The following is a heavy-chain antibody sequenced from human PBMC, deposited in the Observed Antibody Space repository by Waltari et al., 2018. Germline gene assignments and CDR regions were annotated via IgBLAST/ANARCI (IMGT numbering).Heavy chain of an antibody. J-gene: IGHJ6*03. CDR2: INHSGST. V-gene: IGHV4-34*01. Sequence: QVQLQQWGAGLLKPSETLSLTCAVYGGSFSGYYWSWIRQPPGKGLEWIGEINHSGSTNYNPSLKSRVTISVDTSKNQFSLKLSSVTAADTAVYYCATPYYDFWSGYRGRYMDVWGKGTTVTVSS. CDR3: ATPYYDFWSGYRGRYMDV. D-gene: IGHD3-3*01. CDR1: GGSFSGYY.